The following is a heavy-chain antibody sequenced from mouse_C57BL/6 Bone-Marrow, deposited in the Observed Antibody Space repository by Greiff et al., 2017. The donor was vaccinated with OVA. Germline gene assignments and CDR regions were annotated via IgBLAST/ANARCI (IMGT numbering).Heavy chain of an antibody. CDR1: GYTFTSYW. D-gene: IGHD1-1*01. V-gene: IGHV1-52*01. CDR2: IDPSDSET. CDR3: ARDTTGGGRGVDY. Sequence: QVQLQQPGAELVRPGSSVKLSCKASGYTFTSYWMHWVKQRPIQGLEWIGNIDPSDSETHYNQKFKDKATLTVDKSSSTAYMQLSSLTSEDSAVYYCARDTTGGGRGVDYWGQGTSVTVSS. J-gene: IGHJ4*01.